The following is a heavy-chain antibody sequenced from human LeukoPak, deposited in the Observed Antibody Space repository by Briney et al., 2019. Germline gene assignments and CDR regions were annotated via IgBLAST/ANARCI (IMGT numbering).Heavy chain of an antibody. D-gene: IGHD5-24*01. CDR3: ARDNSVRDEAWWFNP. Sequence: ASVKVSCKASGCTFTSYGISWVRQAPGQGLEWMGWINTNTGNPTYAQGFTGRFVFSLDTSVSTAYLQISSLKAEDTAVYYCARDNSVRDEAWWFNPWGQGTLVTVSS. CDR2: INTNTGNP. CDR1: GCTFTSYG. V-gene: IGHV7-4-1*02. J-gene: IGHJ5*02.